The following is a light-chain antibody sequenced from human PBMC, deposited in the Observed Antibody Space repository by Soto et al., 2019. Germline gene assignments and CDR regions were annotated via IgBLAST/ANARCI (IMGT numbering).Light chain of an antibody. V-gene: IGKV3-11*01. CDR3: QQRSTWLLT. CDR1: QSISSH. J-gene: IGKJ4*01. Sequence: EIVLTQSPATLSLSPGERATLSCRASQSISSHLAWYQQKPGQTPRLLMYDASNRATAVPARFSGSGSGTDFTLTISSLEPEDLAVYYCQQRSTWLLTFGGGTKVEIK. CDR2: DAS.